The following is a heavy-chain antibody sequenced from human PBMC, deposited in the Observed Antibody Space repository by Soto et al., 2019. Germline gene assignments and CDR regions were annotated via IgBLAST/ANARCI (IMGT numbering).Heavy chain of an antibody. Sequence: SETLSLTCTVSGGSISSGGYYWSWIRQHPGKGLEWIGYIYYSGSTYYNPSLKSRVTISVDTSKNQFSLKLSSVTAADTAVYYCAREPKAKGYYYDSSAFDYWGQGTLVTVSS. V-gene: IGHV4-31*03. CDR3: AREPKAKGYYYDSSAFDY. J-gene: IGHJ4*02. D-gene: IGHD3-22*01. CDR2: IYYSGST. CDR1: GGSISSGGYY.